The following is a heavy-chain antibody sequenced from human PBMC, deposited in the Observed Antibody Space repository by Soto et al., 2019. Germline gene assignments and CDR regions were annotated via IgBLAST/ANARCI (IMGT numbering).Heavy chain of an antibody. CDR2: IYSGGST. CDR3: AKDGPPAY. V-gene: IGHV3-66*01. Sequence: PGGSLRLSCAASGFTVSTNFMTWVRQAPGKGLEWVSVIYSGGSTFYADSVKGRFTITRDNSENTLYLQMNSLRAEDTAVYYCAKDGPPAYWGQGTLVTVSS. J-gene: IGHJ4*02. CDR1: GFTVSTNF.